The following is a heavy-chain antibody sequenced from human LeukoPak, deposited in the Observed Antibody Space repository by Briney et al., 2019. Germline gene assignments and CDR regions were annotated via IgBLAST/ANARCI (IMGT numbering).Heavy chain of an antibody. CDR3: ARDPVYCSGGSCSDFEY. CDR1: GYTFTGYY. V-gene: IGHV1-2*02. Sequence: ASVKLSCKASGYTFTGYYMHWVRQPPGQGLEWVGWINYKRGDTYYTQKFQGSVTMTRDTSISTAYMELSRLRSDDTAVYYCARDPVYCSGGSCSDFEYWGKGALVTAAS. J-gene: IGHJ4*02. CDR2: INYKRGDT. D-gene: IGHD2-15*01.